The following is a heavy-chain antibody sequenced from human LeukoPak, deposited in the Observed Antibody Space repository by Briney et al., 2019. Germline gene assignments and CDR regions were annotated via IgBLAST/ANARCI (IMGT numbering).Heavy chain of an antibody. CDR1: GGPISSYY. CDR2: IYYSGST. V-gene: IGHV4-59*01. CDR3: ARGGAYYDSSGSDY. Sequence: SETLSLTCTVSGGPISSYYWSWIRQPPGKGLEWIGYIYYSGSTNYNPSLKSRVTISVDTSKNQFSLKLSSVRAADTAVYYCARGGAYYDSSGSDYWRQGTLVTVSS. D-gene: IGHD3-22*01. J-gene: IGHJ4*02.